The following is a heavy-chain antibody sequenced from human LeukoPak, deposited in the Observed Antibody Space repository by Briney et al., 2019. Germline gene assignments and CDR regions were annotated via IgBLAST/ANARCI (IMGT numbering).Heavy chain of an antibody. CDR1: GYTFTSYG. J-gene: IGHJ6*02. CDR2: ISAYNGNT. V-gene: IGHV1-18*01. CDR3: ASGYSYGYPYYYYGMDV. D-gene: IGHD5-18*01. Sequence: ASVKVSCTASGYTFTSYGISWVRQAPGQGLEWMGWISAYNGNTNYAQKLQGRVTMTTDTSTSTAYMELRSLRSDDTAVYYCASGYSYGYPYYYYGMDVWGQGTTVTVSS.